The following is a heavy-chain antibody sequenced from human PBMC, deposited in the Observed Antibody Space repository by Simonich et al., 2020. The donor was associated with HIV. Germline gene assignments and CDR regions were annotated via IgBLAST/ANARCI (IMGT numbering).Heavy chain of an antibody. CDR1: GYTFTDNP. V-gene: IGHV1-2*02. D-gene: IGHD1-1*01. J-gene: IGHJ3*02. Sequence: QAQLVQSGAEVKNPGASVKVSCKASGYTFTDNPMHWVRQAPGQGLEGMGRVNPNSGGTDDAQKFKGRVTMTRDTSRSTAYMEVRRLRTDDTAVYFCAREGAMLDDAFDIWGQGTMVTVSS. CDR3: AREGAMLDDAFDI. CDR2: VNPNSGGT.